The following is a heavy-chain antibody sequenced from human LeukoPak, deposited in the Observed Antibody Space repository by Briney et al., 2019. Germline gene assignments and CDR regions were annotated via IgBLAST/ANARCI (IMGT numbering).Heavy chain of an antibody. V-gene: IGHV1-2*02. D-gene: IGHD3-22*01. CDR1: GYTFTGYY. Sequence: GASVKVSCKASGYTFTGYYMHWVRQAPGQGLEWMGWINPNSGGTNYAQKFQGRVTVTRDTSISTAYMELSRLRSDDTAVYYCARGYYDSSGYYPFDYWGQGTLVTVSS. CDR2: INPNSGGT. CDR3: ARGYYDSSGYYPFDY. J-gene: IGHJ4*02.